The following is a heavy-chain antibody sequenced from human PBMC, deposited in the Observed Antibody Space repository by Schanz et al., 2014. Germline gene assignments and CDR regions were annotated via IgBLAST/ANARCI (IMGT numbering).Heavy chain of an antibody. Sequence: QVQLVQSGAEVKKPGASVRVSCKASGYSFTTYDVNWVRQATGQGLEWMGIINPSGGSTSYAQKFQGRVTMTRDTSTSTVYMELSSLRSEDTAVYYCAKVDRTRYYAMDVWGQGTLVTVSS. V-gene: IGHV1-46*01. CDR2: INPSGGST. CDR3: AKVDRTRYYAMDV. D-gene: IGHD3-9*01. J-gene: IGHJ4*02. CDR1: GYSFTTYD.